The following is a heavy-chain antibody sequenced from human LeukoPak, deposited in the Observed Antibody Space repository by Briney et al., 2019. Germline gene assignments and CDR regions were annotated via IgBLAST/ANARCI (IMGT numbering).Heavy chain of an antibody. CDR1: GFTFSSYS. D-gene: IGHD5-18*01. Sequence: GGSLRLSCAASGFTFSSYSMNWVRQAPGKGLEWVSYIRSSSRTIYYADSVKGRFTISRDNAKNSLYLQMNSLRAEDTAVYYCAKDFRGYSYGLSDYWGQGTLVTVSS. J-gene: IGHJ4*02. V-gene: IGHV3-48*01. CDR3: AKDFRGYSYGLSDY. CDR2: IRSSSRTI.